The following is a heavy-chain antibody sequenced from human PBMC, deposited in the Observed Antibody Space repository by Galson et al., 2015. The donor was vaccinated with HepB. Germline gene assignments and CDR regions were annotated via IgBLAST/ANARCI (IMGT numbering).Heavy chain of an antibody. CDR1: GFTFSSYG. CDR3: AKRLSPGDTERELDY. Sequence: SLRLSCAASGFTFSSYGMHWVRQAPGKGLEWVAVISYDGSNKYYADSVKGRFTISRDNSKSTLYLQMNSLRAEDTAVYYCAKRLSPGDTERELDYWGQGTLVTVSS. V-gene: IGHV3-30*18. CDR2: ISYDGSNK. D-gene: IGHD1-26*01. J-gene: IGHJ4*02.